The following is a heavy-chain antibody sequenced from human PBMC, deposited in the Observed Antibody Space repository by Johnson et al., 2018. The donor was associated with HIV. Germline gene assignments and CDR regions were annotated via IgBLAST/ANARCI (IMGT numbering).Heavy chain of an antibody. CDR3: ARQKNSQGRWLQFDACDI. CDR2: ISYDGSNK. CDR1: GFTFSSYA. Sequence: VQLVESGGGVVQPGRSLRLSCAASGFTFSSYAMHWVRQAPGKGLEWVAVISYDGSNKYYADSVKGRFTISRDNSKNTLYLQMNSLRAEDTAVYYCARQKNSQGRWLQFDACDIWGQGTMVTVSS. D-gene: IGHD5-24*01. V-gene: IGHV3-30-3*01. J-gene: IGHJ3*02.